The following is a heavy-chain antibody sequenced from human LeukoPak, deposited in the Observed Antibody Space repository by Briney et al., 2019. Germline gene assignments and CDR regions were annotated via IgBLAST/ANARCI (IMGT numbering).Heavy chain of an antibody. CDR3: AELGITMIGGV. D-gene: IGHD3-10*02. CDR2: IYAGGNT. Sequence: PGGSLRLSCAASGFSVNSHYMNWVRQAPGKGLEWVSIIYAGGNTFYADSVKGRFTISRDNAKNSLYLQMNSLRAEDTAVYYCAELGITMIGGVWGKGTTVTISS. CDR1: GFSVNSHY. V-gene: IGHV3-66*01. J-gene: IGHJ6*04.